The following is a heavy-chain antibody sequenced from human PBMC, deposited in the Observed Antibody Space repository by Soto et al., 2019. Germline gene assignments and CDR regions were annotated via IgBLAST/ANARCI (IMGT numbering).Heavy chain of an antibody. CDR1: GFTFTTFD. CDR2: VRGRDGST. D-gene: IGHD3-3*01. CDR3: AKGECLDY. J-gene: IGHJ4*02. Sequence: EVQLLESGGGLVQPGASLRLSCAASGFTFTTFDMSWARQAPGKGLEWVSVVRGRDGSTSYADSLKGRFTISKDSSKHTVYLQMNSLRAEDTALDYCAKGECLDYWGQGTLVTVSS. V-gene: IGHV3-23*01.